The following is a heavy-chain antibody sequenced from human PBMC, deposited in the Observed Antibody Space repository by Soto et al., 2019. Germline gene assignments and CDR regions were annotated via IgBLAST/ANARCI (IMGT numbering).Heavy chain of an antibody. Sequence: QVQLQESGPGLVKPSQTLSLSCSVSGGPIXXXGYXXSWIRXSPEKGLEWMGYIHHTGSTNHNPXLRGRXSMSVDTSXXXXXXXXXXXXXXXXXXXXXXXXQTAATGRFGELEYWGQGTQVTVSS. CDR2: IHHTGST. CDR1: GGPIXXXGYX. D-gene: IGHD3-10*01. V-gene: IGHV4-30-4*01. J-gene: IGHJ4*02. CDR3: XXXQTAATGRFGELEY.